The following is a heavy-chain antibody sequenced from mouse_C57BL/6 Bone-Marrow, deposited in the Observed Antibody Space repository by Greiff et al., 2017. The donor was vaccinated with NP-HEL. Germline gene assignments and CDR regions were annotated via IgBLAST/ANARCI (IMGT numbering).Heavy chain of an antibody. CDR1: GYTFTSYW. J-gene: IGHJ3*01. CDR3: ARNCGSSDPFAY. V-gene: IGHV1-55*01. CDR2: IYPGSGST. D-gene: IGHD1-1*01. Sequence: QVQLQQPGAELVKPGASVKMSCKASGYTFTSYWITWVKQRPGQGLEWIGDIYPGSGSTNYNEKFKSKATLTVDTSSSTAYMQLSSLTSEDSAVYYCARNCGSSDPFAYWGQGTLVTVSA.